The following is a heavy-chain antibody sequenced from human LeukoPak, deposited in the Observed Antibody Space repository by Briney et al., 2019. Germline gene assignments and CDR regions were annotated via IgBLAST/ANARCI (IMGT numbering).Heavy chain of an antibody. J-gene: IGHJ5*02. D-gene: IGHD2-21*02. CDR2: IHASGST. V-gene: IGHV4-4*07. Sequence: SETLSLTCTVSGGSISSYYWTWIRQPAGKGPEWIGRIHASGSTNYNPSLKSQVNMSVDTSKNQFPLRLNSVTAADTAVHYCARVTDPRYNWFDPWGQGTLVTVSS. CDR1: GGSISSYY. CDR3: ARVTDPRYNWFDP.